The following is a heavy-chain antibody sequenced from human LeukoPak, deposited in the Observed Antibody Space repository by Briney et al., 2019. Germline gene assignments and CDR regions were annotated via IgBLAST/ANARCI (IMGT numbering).Heavy chain of an antibody. CDR1: GFSLRKHP. J-gene: IGHJ4*02. CDR3: ARDCSSGNCRGALDY. V-gene: IGHV3-64*01. Sequence: PGGSLRLSCAASGFSLRKHPMHWVRQAPGKGLEFVSAISGDGGTTFYASSVKGRLTISRDNSKNMVVLQMGSLRTDDMGVYFCARDCSSGNCRGALDYWGQGALVTVSS. D-gene: IGHD3-22*01. CDR2: ISGDGGTT.